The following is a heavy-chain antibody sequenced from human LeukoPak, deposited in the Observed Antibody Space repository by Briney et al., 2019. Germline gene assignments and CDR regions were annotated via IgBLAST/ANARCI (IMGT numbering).Heavy chain of an antibody. V-gene: IGHV4-39*07. CDR2: INHSGST. CDR3: ATIRGKMDLPYYYVPLTFDY. J-gene: IGHJ4*02. Sequence: SETLSLTCTVSGGSISSSDYYWGWIRQPPGKGLGWIGEINHSGSTNYNPSLKSRVTISVDTSKNQFSLKLTSVTAADTAVYYCATIRGKMDLPYYYVPLTFDYWGQGTLVTVSS. D-gene: IGHD3-10*02. CDR1: GGSISSSDYY.